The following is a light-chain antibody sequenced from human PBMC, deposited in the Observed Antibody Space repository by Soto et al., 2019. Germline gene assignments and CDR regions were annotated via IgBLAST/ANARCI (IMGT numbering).Light chain of an antibody. Sequence: EIVLTQSTASLSLSPGERATLSSRASQSVSSYLAWYQQKPGQAPRLLIYDASNRATGIPARFSGSGSGTDFTLTISSLEPEDFAVYYCQQRSNWPLFTFGPGTKVDIK. CDR2: DAS. V-gene: IGKV3-11*01. CDR3: QQRSNWPLFT. CDR1: QSVSSY. J-gene: IGKJ3*01.